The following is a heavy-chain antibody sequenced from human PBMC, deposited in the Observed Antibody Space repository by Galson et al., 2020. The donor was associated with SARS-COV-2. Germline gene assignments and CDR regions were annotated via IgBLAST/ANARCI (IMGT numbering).Heavy chain of an antibody. Sequence: SVKVSCKASGGTFSSYAISWVRQAPGQGLEWMGGIIPILGIANYAQKFQGRVTITADKSTSTAYMELSSLRSEDTAVYYCAKPAAAYYYYGMDVWGKGTTVTVSS. V-gene: IGHV1-69*10. CDR3: AKPAAAYYYYGMDV. D-gene: IGHD6-25*01. J-gene: IGHJ6*04. CDR2: IIPILGIA. CDR1: GGTFSSYA.